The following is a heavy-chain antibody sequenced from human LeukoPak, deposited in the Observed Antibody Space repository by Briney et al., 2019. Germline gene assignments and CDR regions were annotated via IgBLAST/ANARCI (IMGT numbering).Heavy chain of an antibody. D-gene: IGHD1-1*01. CDR1: GYRFTDYY. Sequence: ASVKVSCKASGYRFTDYYVHWVRQAPGQGLEWMAWINPNGDTTNYAQKFQDRVTVITDTSISTAYMELSNLRSDDTAVYFCARTSDYYNYYFDYWGQGTLVTVSS. V-gene: IGHV1-2*02. CDR2: INPNGDTT. CDR3: ARTSDYYNYYFDY. J-gene: IGHJ4*02.